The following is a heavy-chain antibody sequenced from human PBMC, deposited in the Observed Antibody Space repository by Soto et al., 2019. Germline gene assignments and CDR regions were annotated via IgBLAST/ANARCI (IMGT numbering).Heavy chain of an antibody. CDR3: ARDVRYCSSTSCSPYYYYYMDV. CDR1: GFTFSSYW. J-gene: IGHJ6*03. CDR2: IKQDGSEK. Sequence: GGSLRLSCAASGFTFSSYWMSWVRQAPGKGLEWVANIKQDGSEKYYVDSVKGRFTISRDNAKNSLYLQMNSLRAEDTAVYYCARDVRYCSSTSCSPYYYYYMDVWGKGTTVTVSS. D-gene: IGHD2-2*01. V-gene: IGHV3-7*01.